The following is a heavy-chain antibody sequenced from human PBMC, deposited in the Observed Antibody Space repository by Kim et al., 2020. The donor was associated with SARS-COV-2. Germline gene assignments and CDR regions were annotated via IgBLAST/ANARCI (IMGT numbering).Heavy chain of an antibody. CDR3: ARGGWSLDY. D-gene: IGHD1-26*01. V-gene: IGHV4-59*01. CDR2: IYYSGTT. Sequence: SETLSLTCTVSGGSINSFYWSWIRQPPGKRLEWIGYIYYSGTTNYNPSLKSRVTMSVDASRNQFSLKLSSVTTSDTVVYYCARGGWSLDYWGQGTLVTVSS. CDR1: GGSINSFY. J-gene: IGHJ4*02.